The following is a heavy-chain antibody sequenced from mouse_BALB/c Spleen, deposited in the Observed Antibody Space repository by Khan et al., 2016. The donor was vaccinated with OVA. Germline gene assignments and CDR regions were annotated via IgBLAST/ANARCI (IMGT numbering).Heavy chain of an antibody. CDR3: ARPPYFSYTLDY. V-gene: IGHV9-3-1*01. CDR2: IHTYTGEP. CDR1: GYTFTSYG. J-gene: IGHJ4*01. D-gene: IGHD2-10*01. Sequence: QIQLVQSGPELKKPGETVKISCKASGYTFTSYGMNWVKQSPGKALKWMGWIHTYTGEPTYADDFKGRFAFSLETSASTAYLQINNLKNEDTATYFCARPPYFSYTLDYWGQGTSVTVSS.